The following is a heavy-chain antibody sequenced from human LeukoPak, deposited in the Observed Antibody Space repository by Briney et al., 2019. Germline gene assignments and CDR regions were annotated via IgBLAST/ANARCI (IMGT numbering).Heavy chain of an antibody. CDR1: GGSISSYY. V-gene: IGHV4-4*07. Sequence: SETLSLTCTVSGGSISSYYWSWIRQPAGKGLEWIGRIYTSGSTNYNPSLKSRVTMSVDTSKNQFSLKLSSVTAADTAVYYCARKARSYSSTWQTRGGNWFDPWGQGTLVTVSS. J-gene: IGHJ5*02. CDR3: ARKARSYSSTWQTRGGNWFDP. CDR2: IYTSGST. D-gene: IGHD6-13*01.